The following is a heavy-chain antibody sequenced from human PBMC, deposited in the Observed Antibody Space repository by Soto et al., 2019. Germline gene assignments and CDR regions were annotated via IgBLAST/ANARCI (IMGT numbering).Heavy chain of an antibody. CDR2: INAGNGNT. D-gene: IGHD1-26*01. V-gene: IGHV1-3*01. J-gene: IGHJ4*02. CDR1: GYTFSSYA. CDR3: ARVDGTY. Sequence: ASVKVACKASGYTFSSYAIHWVRQAPGQGLEWMGWINAGNGNTKYSQKFQGRVTITRDTSASTAYMELNSLRSEDTAVYYCARVDGTYWGQGTLVTV.